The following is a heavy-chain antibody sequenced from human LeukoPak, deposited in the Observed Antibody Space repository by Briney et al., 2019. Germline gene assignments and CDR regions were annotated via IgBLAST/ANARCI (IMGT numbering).Heavy chain of an antibody. CDR1: GFTLSSNY. CDR2: LYSAGNT. J-gene: IGHJ3*02. D-gene: IGHD3-10*01. CDR3: ATEAFRGVLFHI. V-gene: IGHV3-66*01. Sequence: GGSLRLSCAASGFTLSSNYMSWVRQAPGKGLEWVSVLYSAGNTYYADSVQGRFSISRDNSRNTLYLQMNSLRVEGTAVYYCATEAFRGVLFHIWGQGTVVTVSS.